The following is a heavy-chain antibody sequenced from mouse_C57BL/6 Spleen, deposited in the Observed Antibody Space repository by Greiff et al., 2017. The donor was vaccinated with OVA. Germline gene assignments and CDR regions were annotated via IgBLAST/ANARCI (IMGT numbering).Heavy chain of an antibody. CDR3: ARGRFDGYYPDY. J-gene: IGHJ2*01. D-gene: IGHD2-3*01. Sequence: VQLQQSGPELVKPGASVKMSCKASGYTFTDYNMHWVKQSHGKSLEWIGYINPNNGGTSYNQKFKGKATLTVNKSSSTAYMELRSLTSEDSAVYYCARGRFDGYYPDYWGQGTTLTVSS. CDR1: GYTFTDYN. CDR2: INPNNGGT. V-gene: IGHV1-22*01.